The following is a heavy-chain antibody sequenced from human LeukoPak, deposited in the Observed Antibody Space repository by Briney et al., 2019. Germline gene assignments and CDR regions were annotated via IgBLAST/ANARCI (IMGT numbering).Heavy chain of an antibody. CDR1: GGSISSYY. D-gene: IGHD2-21*01. CDR3: ARDLFLQYGNYGMDV. J-gene: IGHJ6*02. CDR2: IYYSGST. V-gene: IGHV4-59*01. Sequence: SETLSLTCTVSGGSISSYYWSWLRQPPGQGLEWIGYIYYSGSTNYNPSLKSRVTISVDTSKNQFSLKLSSVTAADTAVYYCARDLFLQYGNYGMDVWGQGTTVTVSS.